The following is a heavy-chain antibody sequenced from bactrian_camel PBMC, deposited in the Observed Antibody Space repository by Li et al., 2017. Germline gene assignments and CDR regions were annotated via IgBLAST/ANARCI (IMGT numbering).Heavy chain of an antibody. D-gene: IGHD6*01. CDR1: GYTVSELY. CDR3: AAESAEFCKGLVVAAPSSVSY. Sequence: VQLVESGGGSVQAGGSLRLSCKVSGYTVSELYMAWFRQAPGQERDGVAAIDSDGITNYADSVKGRFTISKDNANNSVNLIMNSLKPEDTAMYYCAAESAEFCKGLVVAAPSSVSYWGRGTQVTVS. J-gene: IGHJ4*01. V-gene: IGHV3S53*01. CDR2: IDSDGIT.